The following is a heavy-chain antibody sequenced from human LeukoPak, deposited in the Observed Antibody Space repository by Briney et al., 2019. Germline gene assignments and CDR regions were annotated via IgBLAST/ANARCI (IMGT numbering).Heavy chain of an antibody. Sequence: PGGSLRLSCAASGFTFSSYAMSWVRQAPGKGLEWVSAISGSGGSTYYADSVRGRFTISRDNSKNTLYLQMNSLRAEDTAVYYCAKHSRITSVGTIDYWGQGTLVTVSS. CDR1: GFTFSSYA. CDR2: ISGSGGST. J-gene: IGHJ4*02. D-gene: IGHD6-13*01. V-gene: IGHV3-23*01. CDR3: AKHSRITSVGTIDY.